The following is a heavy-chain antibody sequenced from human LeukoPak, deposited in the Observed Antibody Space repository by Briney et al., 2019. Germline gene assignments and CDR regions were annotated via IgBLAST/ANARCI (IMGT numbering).Heavy chain of an antibody. CDR2: ISGRGTST. V-gene: IGHV3-23*05. Sequence: GGSLRLSCVASGLTFSSYGMSWVRQAPGKGLKWVSSISGRGTSTFYADSVKGRFTISRDNSKNTVYLQLSNLRVADTAVYYCAKLEDWGQGTLVAVSS. D-gene: IGHD1-1*01. CDR1: GLTFSSYG. CDR3: AKLED. J-gene: IGHJ4*02.